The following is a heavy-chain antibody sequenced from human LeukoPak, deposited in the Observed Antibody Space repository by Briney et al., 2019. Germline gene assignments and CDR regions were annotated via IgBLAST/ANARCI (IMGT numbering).Heavy chain of an antibody. CDR2: IIPIFGTA. Sequence: VASVKVSCKASGGTFSSYAISWVRQAPGQGLEWMGGIIPIFGTANYAQKFQGRVTITADESTSTAYMELSSLRSEDTAVYYCARDRLQNDFWSGYSPYNWFDPWGQGTLVTVSS. J-gene: IGHJ5*02. V-gene: IGHV1-69*13. CDR3: ARDRLQNDFWSGYSPYNWFDP. CDR1: GGTFSSYA. D-gene: IGHD3-3*01.